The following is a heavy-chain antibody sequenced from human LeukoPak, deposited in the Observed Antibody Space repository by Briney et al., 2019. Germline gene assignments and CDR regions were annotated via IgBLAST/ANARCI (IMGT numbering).Heavy chain of an antibody. Sequence: PGGTLRLSCAASGFTFSSYVMNWVRQGPGKGLEWVSAISGSGGSTDYADSVKGRFTISRDNSKNTLYLQMNSLRAEDTAVYYCATHSVGHGSYQFDYWGQGTLVTVSS. J-gene: IGHJ4*02. CDR3: ATHSVGHGSYQFDY. CDR2: ISGSGGST. D-gene: IGHD1-26*01. V-gene: IGHV3-23*01. CDR1: GFTFSSYV.